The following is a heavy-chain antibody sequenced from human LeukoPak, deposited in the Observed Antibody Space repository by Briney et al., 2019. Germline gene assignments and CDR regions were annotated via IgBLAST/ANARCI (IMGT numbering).Heavy chain of an antibody. D-gene: IGHD2/OR15-2a*01. CDR1: GFTFKDYG. J-gene: IGHJ6*02. CDR3: GKHIKATYTYFLLRLDL. Sequence: AGGSLRLSCAATGFTFKDYGMHWVRHPPGKGLEWVSSINWNGGGTDYADSVKGRFTISRDNAKNSLYLRLSSLRPEDTALYYRGKHIKATYTYFLLRLDLRGQGTTVTVSS. V-gene: IGHV3-9*01. CDR2: INWNGGGT.